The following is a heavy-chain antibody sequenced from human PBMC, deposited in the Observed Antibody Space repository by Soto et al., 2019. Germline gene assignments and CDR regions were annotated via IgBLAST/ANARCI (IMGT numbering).Heavy chain of an antibody. CDR1: GFIFSDSA. CDR2: IRSKTYNYAT. Sequence: EVPLVESGGGLVQPGGSLKLSCAASGFIFSDSAMHWVRQASGKGLEGVGRIRSKTYNYATAYAASVEGRFTISRDDSKNTAYLQMNSLKTEDTAVYYCTRHLSDYWGQGTLVTVSS. CDR3: TRHLSDY. J-gene: IGHJ4*02. V-gene: IGHV3-73*01.